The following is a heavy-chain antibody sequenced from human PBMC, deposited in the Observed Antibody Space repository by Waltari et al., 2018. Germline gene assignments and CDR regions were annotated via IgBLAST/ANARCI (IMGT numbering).Heavy chain of an antibody. CDR2: IYTSGST. Sequence: QVQLQESGPGLVKPSQTLSLTCTVSGGSISSGSYYWSWIRQPAGKGLEWIGRIYTSGSTNSNPSLKSRVTISVDTSKNQFSLKLSSVTAADTAVYYCARGNGTTRSYFDYWGQGTLVTVSS. J-gene: IGHJ4*02. D-gene: IGHD1-1*01. CDR1: GGSISSGSYY. V-gene: IGHV4-61*02. CDR3: ARGNGTTRSYFDY.